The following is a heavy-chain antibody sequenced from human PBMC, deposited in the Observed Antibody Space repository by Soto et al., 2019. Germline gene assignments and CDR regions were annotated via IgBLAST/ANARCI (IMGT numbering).Heavy chain of an antibody. D-gene: IGHD2-21*02. CDR3: AREASYGGNLYYYYYGMDV. Sequence: GSLRLSCAASGFTFSSYDMHWVRQATGKGLEWVSAIGTAGDTYYPGSVKGRFTISRENAKNSLYLQMNSLRAEDTAVYYCAREASYGGNLYYYYYGMDVWGQGTTVTVSS. V-gene: IGHV3-13*01. CDR2: IGTAGDT. CDR1: GFTFSSYD. J-gene: IGHJ6*02.